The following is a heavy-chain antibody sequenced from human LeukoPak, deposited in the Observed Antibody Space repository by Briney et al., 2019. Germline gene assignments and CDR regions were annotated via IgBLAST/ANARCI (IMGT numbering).Heavy chain of an antibody. J-gene: IGHJ4*02. D-gene: IGHD2-21*02. CDR1: GYTLTELS. V-gene: IGHV1-24*01. CDR2: FDPEDGET. CDR3: ARDSIVVVTALDY. Sequence: GASVKVSCKVSGYTLTELSMHWVRQAPGKGLEWMGGFDPEDGETIYAQKFQGRVTITADKSTSTAYMELSSLRSEDTAVYYCARDSIVVVTALDYWGQGTLVTVSS.